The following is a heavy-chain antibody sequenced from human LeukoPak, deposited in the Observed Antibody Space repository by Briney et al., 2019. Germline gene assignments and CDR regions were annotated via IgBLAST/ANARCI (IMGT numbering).Heavy chain of an antibody. J-gene: IGHJ3*02. CDR1: GGSISSYY. CDR3: ARSGILTGYRNAFDI. CDR2: TYTSGST. V-gene: IGHV4-4*07. D-gene: IGHD3-9*01. Sequence: SETLSLTCTVFGGSISSYYWSWIRQPAGKGLEWIGRTYTSGSTNYNPSLKSRVTMSVDTSKNQFSLKLSSVTAADTAVYYCARSGILTGYRNAFDIWGQGTMVTVSS.